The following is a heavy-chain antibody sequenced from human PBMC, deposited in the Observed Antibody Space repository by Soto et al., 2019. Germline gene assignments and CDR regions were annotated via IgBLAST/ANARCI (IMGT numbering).Heavy chain of an antibody. J-gene: IGHJ4*02. D-gene: IGHD3-10*01. CDR2: IFSNGRT. V-gene: IGHV4-59*01. CDR3: ARGGDNSPWYYSL. Sequence: SETLSLTCTVSGGSINNNYWSWIRQPPGRVLEWIGYIFSNGRTNYNPSLETRVAISVDTSKNQLSLKLRSVTAADTAVYYCARGGDNSPWYYSLWGQGTLVNVSS. CDR1: GGSINNNY.